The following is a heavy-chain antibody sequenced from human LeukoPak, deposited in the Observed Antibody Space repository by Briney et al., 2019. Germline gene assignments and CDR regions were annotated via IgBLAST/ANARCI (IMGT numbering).Heavy chain of an antibody. Sequence: GGSLRLSCAASGFTFSSYWMSWVRQAPGKGLEWVANIKQDGSEKYYVDSVKGRFTISRDNAKNSLYLQMNSLRAEDTAVYYCAKLPGVGYCTNGVCSIDYWGQGTLVTVSS. CDR2: IKQDGSEK. V-gene: IGHV3-7*03. D-gene: IGHD2-8*01. J-gene: IGHJ4*02. CDR1: GFTFSSYW. CDR3: AKLPGVGYCTNGVCSIDY.